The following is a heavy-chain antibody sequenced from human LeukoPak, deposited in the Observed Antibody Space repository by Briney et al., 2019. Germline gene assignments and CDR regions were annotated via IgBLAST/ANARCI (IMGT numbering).Heavy chain of an antibody. V-gene: IGHV1-69*06. J-gene: IGHJ4*02. Sequence: ASVKVSCKASGGTFSSYAISWVRQAPGQGLEWMGGIIPIFSSSNYAQKFQGRVTITADKSTSTAYMNLRSLRSDDTAVYYCARVEDIDESLFDYWGQGTLVTVSS. D-gene: IGHD2-15*01. CDR1: GGTFSSYA. CDR3: ARVEDIDESLFDY. CDR2: IIPIFSSS.